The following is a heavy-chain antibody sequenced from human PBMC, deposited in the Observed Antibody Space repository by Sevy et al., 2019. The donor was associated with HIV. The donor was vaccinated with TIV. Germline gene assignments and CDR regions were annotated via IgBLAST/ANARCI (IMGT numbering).Heavy chain of an antibody. CDR2: FDPEDGET. D-gene: IGHD2-2*02. Sequence: ASVKVSCKVSGYTLTELSMHWVRQAPGKGLEWMGGFDPEDGETIYAQKFQGRVTMTEDTSTDTAYMELSSLRSEDTAVFYCATYTPIPPNIQNYYYYYRMDVWGQGTTVTVSS. V-gene: IGHV1-24*01. CDR3: ATYTPIPPNIQNYYYYYRMDV. CDR1: GYTLTELS. J-gene: IGHJ6*02.